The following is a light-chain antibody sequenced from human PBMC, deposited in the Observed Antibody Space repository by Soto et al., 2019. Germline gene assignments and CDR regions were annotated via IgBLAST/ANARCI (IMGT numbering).Light chain of an antibody. CDR2: EVS. V-gene: IGLV2-14*01. CDR3: SSYTSSSTLV. Sequence: QSVLTQPASVSGSPGQSITISCTGTNSDVGGYIYVSWYQQHPGKAPELMIYEVSHRPSGVSNRFSGSKSDNTASLTISGLQAEDEADYYCSSYTSSSTLVFGTGTKVTVL. CDR1: NSDVGGYIY. J-gene: IGLJ1*01.